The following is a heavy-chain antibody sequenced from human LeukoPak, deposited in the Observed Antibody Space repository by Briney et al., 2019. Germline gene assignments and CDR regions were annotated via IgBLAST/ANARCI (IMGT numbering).Heavy chain of an antibody. J-gene: IGHJ4*02. Sequence: GGSLRLSCAASGFTFSSYWMSWVRQAPGKGLEWVSAISGSGGSTYYADSVKGRFTISRDNSKNTLYLQMNSLRAEDTAVYYCAKGDYVWGSYRSSLLDYWGQGTLVTVSS. V-gene: IGHV3-23*01. CDR3: AKGDYVWGSYRSSLLDY. CDR1: GFTFSSYW. D-gene: IGHD3-16*02. CDR2: ISGSGGST.